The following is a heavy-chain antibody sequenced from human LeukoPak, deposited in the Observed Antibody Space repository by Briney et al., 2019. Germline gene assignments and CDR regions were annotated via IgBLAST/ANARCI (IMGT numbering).Heavy chain of an antibody. CDR3: AIQLYYGGIYHDAFDI. CDR2: IYYSGST. J-gene: IGHJ3*02. D-gene: IGHD4-23*01. Sequence: SETLSLTCTVSGGSISSGDYYWSWIRQPPGKGLEWIGYIYYSGSTYYNPSLKSRVTISVDTSKNQFSLKLSSVTAADTAVYYCAIQLYYGGIYHDAFDIWGQGTMVTVSS. V-gene: IGHV4-30-4*08. CDR1: GGSISSGDYY.